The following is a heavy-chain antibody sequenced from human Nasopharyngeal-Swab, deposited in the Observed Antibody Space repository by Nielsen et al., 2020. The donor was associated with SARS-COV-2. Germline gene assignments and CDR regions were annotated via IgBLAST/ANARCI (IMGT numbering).Heavy chain of an antibody. Sequence: GESLKISCAASGFTFSSYAMSWVRQAPGKGLEWGSIISGSGDTTHYADSVKDRFTISRDNSKNTLYLQTNSLRVEDTAVYYCAKAPYLRGLDVWGQGTTVTVSS. CDR3: AKAPYLRGLDV. CDR1: GFTFSSYA. D-gene: IGHD2-21*01. CDR2: ISGSGDTT. V-gene: IGHV3-23*01. J-gene: IGHJ6*02.